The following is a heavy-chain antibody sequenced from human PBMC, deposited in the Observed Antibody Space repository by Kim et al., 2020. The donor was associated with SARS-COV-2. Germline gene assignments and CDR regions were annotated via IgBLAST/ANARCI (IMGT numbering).Heavy chain of an antibody. J-gene: IGHJ4*02. CDR3: ARVVLTGYYFDY. Sequence: YYNSSLKSRVTISVDTSKKQFSLKLNSVTAADTAVYYCARVVLTGYYFDYWGQGTLVTVSS. D-gene: IGHD3-9*01. V-gene: IGHV4-39*07.